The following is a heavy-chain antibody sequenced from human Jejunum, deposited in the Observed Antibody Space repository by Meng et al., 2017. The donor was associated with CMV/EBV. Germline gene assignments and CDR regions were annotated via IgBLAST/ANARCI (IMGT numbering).Heavy chain of an antibody. CDR3: ARGWGTTSPWDY. CDR1: GAAISGYN. V-gene: IGHV4-59*01. Sequence: GAAISGYNWHGIRQTPGKGLEWIGCVDYSGTTKYNPSLKGRVTISVDTSKSQFSLELRSVIATDTAVFYCARGWGTTSPWDYWGQGTLVTVSS. CDR2: VDYSGTT. D-gene: IGHD3-16*01. J-gene: IGHJ4*02.